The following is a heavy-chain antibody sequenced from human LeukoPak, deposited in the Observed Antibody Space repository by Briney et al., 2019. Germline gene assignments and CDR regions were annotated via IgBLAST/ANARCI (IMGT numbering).Heavy chain of an antibody. J-gene: IGHJ4*02. CDR3: AKAQKPYYDFWSGYYLLADY. Sequence: PGGSLRLSCAASGFTFSSYAMGWVRQAPGKGLEWVSAISGSGGSTYYADSVKGRFTISRDNSKNTLYLQMNSLRAEDTAVYYCAKAQKPYYDFWSGYYLLADYWGQGTLVTVSS. V-gene: IGHV3-23*01. CDR1: GFTFSSYA. D-gene: IGHD3-3*01. CDR2: ISGSGGST.